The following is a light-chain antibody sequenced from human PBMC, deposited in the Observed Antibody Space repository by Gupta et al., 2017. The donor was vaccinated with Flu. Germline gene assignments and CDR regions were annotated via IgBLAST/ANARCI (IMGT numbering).Light chain of an antibody. V-gene: IGKV1-39*01. J-gene: IGKJ2*01. CDR2: AAS. CDR3: QQCDTTRYT. Sequence: DIQMTHSPSPLSASPGDRVTIPCRASQSITSFLNWYQQKPGQAPKLLIYAASSLQSGVPSRFSGSGSGTDFTLTISGLQPEDFAIYYCQQCDTTRYTFGQGTKLEIK. CDR1: QSITSF.